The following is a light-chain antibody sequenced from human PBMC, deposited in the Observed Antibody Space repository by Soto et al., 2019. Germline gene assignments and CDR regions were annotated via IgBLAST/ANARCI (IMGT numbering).Light chain of an antibody. CDR1: SNDVGNYNL. J-gene: IGLJ2*01. Sequence: QSALTQPASVSGSPGQSITISCTGTSNDVGNYNLVSWYQQHPGKAPKLMTYEVSKRPSGVSNRFSGSKSGKTASLTISGLQAEDEADYYCCSYADSDVVFGGGTQLTVL. CDR3: CSYADSDVV. V-gene: IGLV2-23*02. CDR2: EVS.